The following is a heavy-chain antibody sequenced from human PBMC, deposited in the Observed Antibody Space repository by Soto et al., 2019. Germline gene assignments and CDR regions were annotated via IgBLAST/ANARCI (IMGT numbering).Heavy chain of an antibody. CDR3: ARDTGYCSGGSCYSGWFDP. CDR2: ISAYNGNT. CDR1: GYTFTSYG. J-gene: IGHJ5*02. Sequence: GASVKVSCKASGYTFTSYGISWVRQAPGQGLEWMGWISAYNGNTNYAQKLQGRVTMTTDTSTSTAYMELRSLRSDDTAVYYCARDTGYCSGGSCYSGWFDPWGQGTLVTVSS. D-gene: IGHD2-15*01. V-gene: IGHV1-18*04.